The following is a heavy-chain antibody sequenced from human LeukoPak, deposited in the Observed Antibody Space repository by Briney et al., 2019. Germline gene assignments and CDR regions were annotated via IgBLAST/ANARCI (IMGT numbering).Heavy chain of an antibody. CDR1: GYTFTSYD. CDR3: ARVGGSYLFDAFDI. D-gene: IGHD1-26*01. CDR2: MNPNSGNT. V-gene: IGHV1-8*01. Sequence: ASVKVSCKASGYTFTSYDINWVRQAPGQGLEWMGWMNPNSGNTGYAQKFQGRVTMTRNTSISTAYMELSSLRSEDTAVYYCARVGGSYLFDAFDIWGQGTMVTVSS. J-gene: IGHJ3*02.